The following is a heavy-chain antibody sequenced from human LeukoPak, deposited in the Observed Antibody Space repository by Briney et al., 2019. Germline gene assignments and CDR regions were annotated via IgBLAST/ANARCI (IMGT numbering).Heavy chain of an antibody. CDR3: ASDRYSSSWYVPFDT. Sequence: PSETLSLTCTVSGGSISSYYWSWIRQPPGKGLEWIGYIYYSGSTNYNPSLKSRVTISVDTSKNQFSLKLSSVTAADTAVYYCASDRYSSSWYVPFDTWGQGTLVAVSS. CDR1: GGSISSYY. V-gene: IGHV4-59*01. CDR2: IYYSGST. D-gene: IGHD6-13*01. J-gene: IGHJ5*02.